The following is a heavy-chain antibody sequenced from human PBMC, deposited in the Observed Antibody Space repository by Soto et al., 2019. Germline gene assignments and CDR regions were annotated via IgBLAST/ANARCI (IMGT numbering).Heavy chain of an antibody. CDR1: GGSISSYY. Sequence: PSETLSLTCTVSGGSISSYYWSWVRQPPGKGLEWIGEIYHSGSTNYNPSLKSRVTISVDKSKNQFSLKLSSVTAADTAVYYCARGPYYDILTAHPRDYWGQGTLVTVSS. J-gene: IGHJ4*02. CDR3: ARGPYYDILTAHPRDY. CDR2: IYHSGST. D-gene: IGHD3-9*01. V-gene: IGHV4-4*02.